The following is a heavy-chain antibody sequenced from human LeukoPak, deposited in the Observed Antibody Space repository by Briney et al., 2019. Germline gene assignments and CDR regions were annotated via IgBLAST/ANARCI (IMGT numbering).Heavy chain of an antibody. CDR1: GFTFSNYA. J-gene: IGHJ4*02. Sequence: PGGSLRLSCAASGFTFSNYAMSWVRQAPGKGLEWVSALSGSGGSTYYADSVKGRFTISRDNSKNTLYLQMNSLRVEDTAVYYCAKVPYYDFWSGYFDYWGQGTLVTVSS. CDR2: LSGSGGST. CDR3: AKVPYYDFWSGYFDY. D-gene: IGHD3-3*01. V-gene: IGHV3-23*01.